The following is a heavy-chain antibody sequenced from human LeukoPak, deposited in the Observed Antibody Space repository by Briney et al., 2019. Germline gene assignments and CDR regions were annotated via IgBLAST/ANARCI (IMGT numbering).Heavy chain of an antibody. CDR3: ATKVFGVVIMSEEAFDI. CDR1: GYTLTELS. CDR2: FDPEDGET. D-gene: IGHD3-3*01. V-gene: IGHV1-24*01. J-gene: IGHJ3*02. Sequence: ASVKVSCKVSGYTLTELSMHWVRQAPGKGLEWMGGFDPEDGETIYAQKFQGRVTMTEDTSTDTAYMELSSLRSEDTAVYYCATKVFGVVIMSEEAFDIWVQGTMVTVSS.